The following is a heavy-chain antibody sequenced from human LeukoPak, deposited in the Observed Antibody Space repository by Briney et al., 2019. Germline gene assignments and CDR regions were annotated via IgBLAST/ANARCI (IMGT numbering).Heavy chain of an antibody. CDR3: ARANYLFGFDP. CDR1: GGSINDYY. Sequence: SETLSLTCTVSGGSINDYYWSWIRQPPGRGLEWIGYIYHSGSNDYNPSLESRVTMSIDTSKNQFSLSLSSVTAADTAVYYCARANYLFGFDPWGQGTLVTVSS. D-gene: IGHD4/OR15-4a*01. V-gene: IGHV4-59*01. J-gene: IGHJ5*02. CDR2: IYHSGSN.